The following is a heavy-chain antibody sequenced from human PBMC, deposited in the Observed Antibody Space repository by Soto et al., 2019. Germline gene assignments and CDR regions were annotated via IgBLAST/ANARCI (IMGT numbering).Heavy chain of an antibody. V-gene: IGHV3-7*03. J-gene: IGHJ4*02. CDR2: IKHDGSVQ. Sequence: GGSLRLSCEASGFTFSGYWMSCVRQAPGKGLEWVADIKHDGSVQYYVDSVKGRFTISRDNAKKLLYLQMNGLRAEDTALYYCARAPYSNAWYRFDLWGQGTLVTVSS. CDR1: GFTFSGYW. CDR3: ARAPYSNAWYRFDL. D-gene: IGHD4-4*01.